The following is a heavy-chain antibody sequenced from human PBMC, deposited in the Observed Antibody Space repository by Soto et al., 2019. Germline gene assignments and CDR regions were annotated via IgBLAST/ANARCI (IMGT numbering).Heavy chain of an antibody. V-gene: IGHV1-69*13. CDR1: GGTFSNYA. D-gene: IGHD1-26*01. J-gene: IGHJ4*02. CDR2: IIPIFGTA. Sequence: SVKVSCKASGGTFSNYAISWVRQAPGQGLEWMGGIIPIFGTANYAQKFQGRVTITADESTSTAYMELSSLRSEDTAVYYCASPREVGANFDYWGQGTLVTVSS. CDR3: ASPREVGANFDY.